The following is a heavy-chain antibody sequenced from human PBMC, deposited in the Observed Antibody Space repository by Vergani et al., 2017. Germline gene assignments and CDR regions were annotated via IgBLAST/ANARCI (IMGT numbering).Heavy chain of an antibody. V-gene: IGHV3-23*01. CDR2: IRGSGTDP. J-gene: IGHJ4*02. Sequence: EMQLLESGGGLVQPGGSLRLSCLSSEVTFSMYAMSWVRQSPGKGLEWVSSIRGSGTDPYYTDSVKGRFTISRDNSKHIVFLQRQSLRPEDTPIYFGASDVWVSKSTISWGPGTLVTVSS. CDR3: ASDVWVSKSTIS. CDR1: EVTFSMYA. D-gene: IGHD2-8*02.